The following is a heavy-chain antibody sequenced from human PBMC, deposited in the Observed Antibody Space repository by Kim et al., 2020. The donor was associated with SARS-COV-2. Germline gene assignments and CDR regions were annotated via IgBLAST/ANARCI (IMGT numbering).Heavy chain of an antibody. CDR3: AKGLASSSWYVFDY. D-gene: IGHD6-13*01. CDR1: GFTFSSYA. Sequence: GGSLRLSCEASGFTFSSYAMSWVRQAPGKGLEWVSTVTGSGDKTYYADSVKGRFTISRDNSKNTLYLQMNSLRAEDTAVYYCAKGLASSSWYVFDYWGQGTLVTVSS. V-gene: IGHV3-23*01. J-gene: IGHJ4*02. CDR2: VTGSGDKT.